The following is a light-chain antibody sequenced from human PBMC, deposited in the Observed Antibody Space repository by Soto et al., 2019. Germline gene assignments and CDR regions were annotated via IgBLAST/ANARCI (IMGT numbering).Light chain of an antibody. V-gene: IGKV1-8*01. CDR1: QGISSY. CDR2: AAS. Sequence: AIRMTQSPSSFSASTGDRVTITCRASQGISSYLAWYQQKPGKAPKLLIYAASTLQSGVPSRFSGSGSGTDFTLTISCLQSEDFATYYCQQYYSYSITFGGGTKVDIK. CDR3: QQYYSYSIT. J-gene: IGKJ4*01.